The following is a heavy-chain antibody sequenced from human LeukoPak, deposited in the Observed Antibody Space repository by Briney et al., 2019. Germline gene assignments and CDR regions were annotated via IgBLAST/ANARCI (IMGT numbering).Heavy chain of an antibody. D-gene: IGHD6-19*01. V-gene: IGHV4-39*01. CDR3: ARHPHYFHNSGGFDY. J-gene: IGHJ4*02. CDR1: GGSISSNDHY. Sequence: KSSETLSLTCTVSGGSISSNDHYWGGIPQPPGKGVEWMASIYYSGNTYYNPSLKSRVTISVDTSKNQLSLTVSPVTAADTSVYYCARHPHYFHNSGGFDYWGQGTLVTVSS. CDR2: IYYSGNT.